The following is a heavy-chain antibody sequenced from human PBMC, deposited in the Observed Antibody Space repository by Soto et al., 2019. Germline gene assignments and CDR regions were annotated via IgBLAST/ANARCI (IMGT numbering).Heavy chain of an antibody. CDR1: GFTFSSYA. D-gene: IGHD3-22*01. Sequence: GGSLRLSCAASGFTFSSYAMSWVRQAPGKGLEWVSAISGSGGSTYYADSVKGRFNISRDNSKNTLYLQMNSLRAEDTAVYYCAKPGYSGYYYLFDYWGQGTLVTVSS. V-gene: IGHV3-23*01. CDR2: ISGSGGST. J-gene: IGHJ4*02. CDR3: AKPGYSGYYYLFDY.